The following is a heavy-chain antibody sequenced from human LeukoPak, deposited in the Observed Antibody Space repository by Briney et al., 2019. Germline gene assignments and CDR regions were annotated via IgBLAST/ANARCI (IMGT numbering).Heavy chain of an antibody. CDR1: GGSVSSGSYY. D-gene: IGHD2-2*01. CDR2: IYYSGST. Sequence: SETLSLTCTVSGGSVSSGSYYWSWIRQPPGKGLEWIGCIYYSGSTNYNPSLKSRVTISVDTSKNQFSLKLSSVTAADTAVYYCARVLPGYCSSTSCYYFDYWGQGTLVTVSS. J-gene: IGHJ4*02. CDR3: ARVLPGYCSSTSCYYFDY. V-gene: IGHV4-61*01.